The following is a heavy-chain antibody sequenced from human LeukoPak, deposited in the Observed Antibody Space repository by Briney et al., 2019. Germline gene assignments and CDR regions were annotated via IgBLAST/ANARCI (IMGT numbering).Heavy chain of an antibody. J-gene: IGHJ4*02. D-gene: IGHD2/OR15-2a*01. V-gene: IGHV3-33*01. Sequence: GGCLRLSCAAPGFTFSTYGMHWVRQAPGNVLGWVAVIRYDGSIQYYADSVKDRFTISRNNSKNTLVVQMNSLRAEDTALYYCPRDLNIYPRAYLDFWGQGNLVTVS. CDR3: PRDLNIYPRAYLDF. CDR1: GFTFSTYG. CDR2: IRYDGSIQ.